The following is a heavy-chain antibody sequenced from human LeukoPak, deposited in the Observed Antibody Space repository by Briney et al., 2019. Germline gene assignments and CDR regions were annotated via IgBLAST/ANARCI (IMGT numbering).Heavy chain of an antibody. J-gene: IGHJ5*02. V-gene: IGHV3-7*04. Sequence: PGGPLRLSCAASGFTFSSFWMSWVRQAPGKGLEWVAHIKEDGSMLSYVDSVKGRFTISRDNAKNSVYLQMNSLRAEDTAVYYCARVVTWFDPWGQGSLVTVSS. CDR1: GFTFSSFW. CDR2: IKEDGSML. CDR3: ARVVTWFDP.